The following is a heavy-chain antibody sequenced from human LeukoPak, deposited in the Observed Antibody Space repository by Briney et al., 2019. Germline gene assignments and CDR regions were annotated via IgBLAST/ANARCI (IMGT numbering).Heavy chain of an antibody. V-gene: IGHV4-39*01. D-gene: IGHD2-2*01. Sequence: SETLSLTCTVSGGSIISSNYYWGWIRQPPGKGLEWIGAIYYSGSTYSNPSLKSRVTISVDTSKNQFSLKLSSSTAADTAVYFCARHFWTPGRSGWSRRGPGAIYGMDVWGQGTTVTVSS. J-gene: IGHJ6*02. CDR3: ARHFWTPGRSGWSRRGPGAIYGMDV. CDR1: GGSIISSNYY. CDR2: IYYSGST.